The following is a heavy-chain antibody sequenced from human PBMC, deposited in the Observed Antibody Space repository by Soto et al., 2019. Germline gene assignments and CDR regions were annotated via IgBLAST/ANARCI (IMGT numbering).Heavy chain of an antibody. V-gene: IGHV5-10-1*01. CDR1: GYNFKSYC. Sequence: GASMKISCKAFGYNFKSYCIHCVRHMPGTGPGWLGRIDSGDPYTNYSPSFEGQVTISTDESTSTAYLQWHSLKASDTAVYFCASFRSSEPSLRPGHIDFTGRGHW. CDR3: ASFRSSEPSLRPGHIDFTGRGH. CDR2: IDSGDPYT. D-gene: IGHD3-16*01. J-gene: IGHJ1*01.